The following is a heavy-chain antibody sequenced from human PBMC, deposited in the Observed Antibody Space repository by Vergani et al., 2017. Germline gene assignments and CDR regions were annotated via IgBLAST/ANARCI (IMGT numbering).Heavy chain of an antibody. CDR3: VREGSYCGSTTCRNPSYVYYYHMDV. Sequence: VQLLESGGGVVQPGRSLRLSCTSSGFTFSTYAMHWVRQAPGKGLEWVAIIYYDGSKKYYADSVKGRFTISRDNSRNTLDLLMSSLRAEDTAIYYCVREGSYCGSTTCRNPSYVYYYHMDVWGEXP. CDR1: GFTFSTYA. D-gene: IGHD2-21*01. CDR2: IYYDGSKK. V-gene: IGHV3-33*01. J-gene: IGHJ6*03.